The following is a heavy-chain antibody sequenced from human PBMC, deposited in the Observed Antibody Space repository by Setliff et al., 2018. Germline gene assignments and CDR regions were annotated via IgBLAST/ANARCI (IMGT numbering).Heavy chain of an antibody. CDR2: ISTRNDDT. CDR3: VREGVDTRSSTDYRYYMDV. D-gene: IGHD5-18*01. J-gene: IGHJ6*03. CDR1: GYIFTRYR. Sequence: GASVKVSCKASGYIFTRYRITWVRQSPGQGLEWMGWISTRNDDTGYAQKFQGRVTIITDESTTTAYMELSSLGSEDTAVYYCVREGVDTRSSTDYRYYMDVWGKGTTVTVSS. V-gene: IGHV1-18*01.